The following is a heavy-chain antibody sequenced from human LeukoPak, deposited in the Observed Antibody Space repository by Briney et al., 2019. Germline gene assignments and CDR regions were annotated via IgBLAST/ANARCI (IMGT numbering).Heavy chain of an antibody. Sequence: GGSLRLSCAASGLTFNDYYMSWIRQAPGKGLEWVSYMSSSGSTIYYADSVKGRFTISRDNAKNSLYLQMNSLRAEDTAVYYCARESRQWLVLGGVDYWGQGTLVTVSS. J-gene: IGHJ4*02. CDR1: GLTFNDYY. CDR2: MSSSGSTI. D-gene: IGHD6-19*01. CDR3: ARESRQWLVLGGVDY. V-gene: IGHV3-11*04.